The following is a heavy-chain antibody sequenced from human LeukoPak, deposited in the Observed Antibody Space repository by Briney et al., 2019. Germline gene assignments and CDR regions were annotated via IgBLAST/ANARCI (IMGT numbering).Heavy chain of an antibody. J-gene: IGHJ4*02. CDR2: IKEDGSEK. Sequence: GGSLRLSXAASGFLFSRYWMSWVRQAPGKGLEWVANIKEDGSEKYYVESMKGRFTISRDNVKNSLYLQINSLRAEDTAVYYCARDSFETDIDYWGPGTLVTVSS. CDR1: GFLFSRYW. CDR3: ARDSFETDIDY. V-gene: IGHV3-7*01. D-gene: IGHD1-14*01.